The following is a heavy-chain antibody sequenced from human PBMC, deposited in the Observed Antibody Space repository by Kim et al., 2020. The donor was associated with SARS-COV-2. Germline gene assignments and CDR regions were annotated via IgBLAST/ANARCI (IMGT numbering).Heavy chain of an antibody. D-gene: IGHD2-21*01. CDR2: ISGSGDVS. CDR3: AKFMGSILSPRVMDV. Sequence: GGSLRLSCVASGLIFSNYAFTWVRQAPGKGLEWVSGISGSGDVSHYADSVKGRFTTSRDNSKSTLYLLVDSLRAEDTAIYYCAKFMGSILSPRVMDVWG. V-gene: IGHV3-23*01. CDR1: GLIFSNYA. J-gene: IGHJ6*02.